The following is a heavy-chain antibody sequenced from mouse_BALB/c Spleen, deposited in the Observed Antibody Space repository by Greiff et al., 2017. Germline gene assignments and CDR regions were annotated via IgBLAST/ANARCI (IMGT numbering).Heavy chain of an antibody. D-gene: IGHD1-1*01. J-gene: IGHJ3*01. CDR2: IDTSDSYT. Sequence: VQLQQPGAELVMPGASVKMSCKASGYTFTDYWMHWVKQRPGQGLEWIGAIDTSDSYTSYNQKFKGKATLTVDESSSTAYMQLSSLTSEDSAVYYCVGYYGSGLAWFAYWGQGTLVTVSA. CDR3: VGYYGSGLAWFAY. CDR1: GYTFTDYW. V-gene: IGHV1-69*01.